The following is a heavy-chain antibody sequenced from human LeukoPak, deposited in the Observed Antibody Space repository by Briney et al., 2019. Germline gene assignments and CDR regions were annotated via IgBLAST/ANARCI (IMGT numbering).Heavy chain of an antibody. Sequence: PGGSLRLSCAASGFTFSSYAMSWVRQAPGKGLEWVAVISHDGSNKYYADSVKGRFTISRDNSKNTLYLQMNSLRAEDTAVFYCAKDGDSGDFDYWGQGTLVTVSS. CDR2: ISHDGSNK. D-gene: IGHD3-10*01. CDR3: AKDGDSGDFDY. V-gene: IGHV3-30*18. CDR1: GFTFSSYA. J-gene: IGHJ4*02.